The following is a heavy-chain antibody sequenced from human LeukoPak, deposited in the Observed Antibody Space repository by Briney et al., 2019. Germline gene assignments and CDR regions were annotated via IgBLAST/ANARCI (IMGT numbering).Heavy chain of an antibody. D-gene: IGHD2-2*01. CDR3: ARVRGYCSSTSCYEGYYFDY. J-gene: IGHJ4*02. V-gene: IGHV1-46*01. CDR2: INPSGGST. CDR1: GYTFTYRY. Sequence: ASVKVSCKASGYTFTYRYLHWVRQAPGQGLEWMGIINPSGGSTSYAQKFQGRVTMTRDTSTSTVYMELSSLRSEDTAVYYCARVRGYCSSTSCYEGYYFDYWGQGTLVTVSS.